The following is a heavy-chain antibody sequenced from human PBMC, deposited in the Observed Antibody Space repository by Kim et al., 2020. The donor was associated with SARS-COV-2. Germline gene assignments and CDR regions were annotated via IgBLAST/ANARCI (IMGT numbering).Heavy chain of an antibody. CDR1: GCSISSSSYY. Sequence: SETLSLTCTVSGCSISSSSYYWGCIRQPPGKGLEWIGSIYYSWSSYYNPSLKSRVTISVYTSKNQFYLKLSSVTAADTAVYYCASPDYGDYPPLGMDVWGEGATVTVSS. CDR3: ASPDYGDYPPLGMDV. D-gene: IGHD4-17*01. V-gene: IGHV4-39*01. J-gene: IGHJ6*04. CDR2: IYYSWSS.